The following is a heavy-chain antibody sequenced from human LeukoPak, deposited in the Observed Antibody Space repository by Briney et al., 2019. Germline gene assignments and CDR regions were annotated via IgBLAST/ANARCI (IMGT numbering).Heavy chain of an antibody. J-gene: IGHJ5*02. V-gene: IGHV3-74*01. CDR1: GFTFDDYG. CDR2: INSDGSST. CDR3: ARGPHFDWSRTVGNWFDP. D-gene: IGHD3-9*01. Sequence: PGGSLRLSCAASGFTFDDYGMSWVRQAPGKGLVWVSRINSDGSSTSYADSVKGRFTISRDNAKNTLYLQMNSLRAEDTAVYYCARGPHFDWSRTVGNWFDPWGQGTLVTVSS.